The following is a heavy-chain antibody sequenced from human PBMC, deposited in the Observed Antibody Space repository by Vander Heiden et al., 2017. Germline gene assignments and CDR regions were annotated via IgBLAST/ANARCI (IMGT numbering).Heavy chain of an antibody. J-gene: IGHJ2*01. V-gene: IGHV3-30*01. D-gene: IGHD1-26*01. CDR2: ISDDGSNK. CDR1: GFTFSSYA. CDR3: ARPSGSYWYFDL. Sequence: QVQLVESGGGVVQPGRSLRLSCAASGFTFSSYAMHWVRQAPGKGLEWVAVISDDGSNKYYADSVKGRFTISRDNSKNTLYLQMNSLRAEDTAVYYCARPSGSYWYFDLWGRGTLVTVSS.